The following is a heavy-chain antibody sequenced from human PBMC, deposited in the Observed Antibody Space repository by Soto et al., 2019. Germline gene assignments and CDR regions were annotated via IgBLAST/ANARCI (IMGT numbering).Heavy chain of an antibody. D-gene: IGHD1-26*01. CDR1: GGSVSNSY. CDR3: ARGRSHEWELLVQYFDY. V-gene: IGHV4-59*02. Sequence: QVQLQESGPGLVKPSETLSLTCTVSGGSVSNSYWGWIRQPPGRGLEWVADVDYSGSTNYNPSLGSRVTISVDKSKNQFSLKMTSVTGADTAVYYCARGRSHEWELLVQYFDYWGQGTLVTVSS. J-gene: IGHJ4*02. CDR2: VDYSGST.